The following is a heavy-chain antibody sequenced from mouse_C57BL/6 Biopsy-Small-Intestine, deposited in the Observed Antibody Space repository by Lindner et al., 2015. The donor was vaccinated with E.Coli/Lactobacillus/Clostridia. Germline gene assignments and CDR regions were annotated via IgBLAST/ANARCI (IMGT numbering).Heavy chain of an antibody. J-gene: IGHJ2*01. CDR2: ISPNTGIS. CDR1: GYSSTGYY. CDR3: ARSEGSSGFLDY. D-gene: IGHD3-2*02. Sequence: VQLQESGPELVKPGASVKISCKASGYSSTGYYMHWVKQSHGNILDWFGYISPNTGISSYNQRFRGKATLTIDMSSSTAYMELRSLTSEDSAVYYCARSEGSSGFLDYWGQGTTLTVSS. V-gene: IGHV1-31*01.